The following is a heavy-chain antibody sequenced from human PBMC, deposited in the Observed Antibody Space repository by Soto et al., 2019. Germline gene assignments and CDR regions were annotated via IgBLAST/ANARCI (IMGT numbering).Heavy chain of an antibody. CDR2: TYYSSQWYY. D-gene: IGHD2-2*01. CDR1: WDSVVSNTAA. J-gene: IGHJ1*01. CDR3: AILDCSNSFYFQH. V-gene: IGHV6-1*01. Sequence: SQTRSITCVTSWDSVVSNTAAWSWIRQSPSRGLEWLGRTYYSSQWYYDYAVSVRSRITINPDTSKNQYSLQLNSVTTEDTAVYYCAILDCSNSFYFQHWGHGTLVNVSS.